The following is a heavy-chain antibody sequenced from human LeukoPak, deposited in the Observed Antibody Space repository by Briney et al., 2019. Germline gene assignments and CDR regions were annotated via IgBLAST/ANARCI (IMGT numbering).Heavy chain of an antibody. J-gene: IGHJ6*03. CDR1: VGSLSSYY. CDR3: ARLSTRGYYYYYYMDV. CDR2: IYYSGSI. V-gene: IGHV4-59*12. D-gene: IGHD2-2*01. Sequence: SETLSLTCSVSVGSLSSYYWSWIRQPPGKGLEWIGYIYYSGSINYNPSLKSRVTISVDTSKNQFSLKLSSVTAADTAVYYCARLSTRGYYYYYYMDVWGKGTTVTVSS.